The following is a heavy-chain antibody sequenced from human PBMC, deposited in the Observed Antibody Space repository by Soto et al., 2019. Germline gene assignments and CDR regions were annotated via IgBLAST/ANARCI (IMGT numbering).Heavy chain of an antibody. Sequence: EVQLVESGGGLVPPGRSLRLSCAASGFPFDDYAMHWVRHAPGKGLEWVSGLSWNSGSIGYADSVKGRFTISRDNAKNSLYLQMNSLRAEDTALYYWANGLGYGSSTGCSHPFDYWGQGTLVIVSA. CDR1: GFPFDDYA. D-gene: IGHD2-2*01. CDR3: ANGLGYGSSTGCSHPFDY. V-gene: IGHV3-9*01. J-gene: IGHJ4*02. CDR2: LSWNSGSI.